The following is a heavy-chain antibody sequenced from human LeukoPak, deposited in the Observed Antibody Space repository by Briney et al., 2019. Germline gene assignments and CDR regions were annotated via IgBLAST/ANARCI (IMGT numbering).Heavy chain of an antibody. CDR2: IRYDGSNK. D-gene: IGHD3-3*01. Sequence: GGSLRLSCAASGFTLSSYGMHWVRQAPGKGLEWVAFIRYDGSNKYYADSVKGRFTISRDNSKNTLYLQMNSLRAEDTAVYYCSKDRGVFGVAYSLDYWGQGTLVTVSS. V-gene: IGHV3-30*02. CDR3: SKDRGVFGVAYSLDY. CDR1: GFTLSSYG. J-gene: IGHJ4*02.